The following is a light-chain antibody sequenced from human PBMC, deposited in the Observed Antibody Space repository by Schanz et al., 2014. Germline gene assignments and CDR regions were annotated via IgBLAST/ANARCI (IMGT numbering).Light chain of an antibody. CDR1: SSDVGGYDF. CDR2: DVS. Sequence: QSALTQPASVSGSPGQSITISCTGTSSDVGGYDFVSWYQQHPGKAPKLMIYDVSARPSGVPDRFSGSKSCNTASLTISGLQAEDEADYFCAAWDDSLSAVVFGGGTKLTVL. CDR3: AAWDDSLSAVV. J-gene: IGLJ2*01. V-gene: IGLV2-14*01.